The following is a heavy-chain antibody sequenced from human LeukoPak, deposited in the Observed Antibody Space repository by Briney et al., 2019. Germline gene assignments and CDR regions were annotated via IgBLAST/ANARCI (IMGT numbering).Heavy chain of an antibody. CDR1: NGSINTYF. J-gene: IGHJ4*02. Sequence: SETLSLTCTVSNGSINTYFWTWIRQPPGRGLEWIGIINYSETTRYNPSLKSRVALSVDTSKNLFSFKLDSVTAADTAVYFCARALRSQGAAAGTGYLDSWGQGALVTVSS. CDR2: INYSETT. D-gene: IGHD6-13*01. V-gene: IGHV4-59*08. CDR3: ARALRSQGAAAGTGYLDS.